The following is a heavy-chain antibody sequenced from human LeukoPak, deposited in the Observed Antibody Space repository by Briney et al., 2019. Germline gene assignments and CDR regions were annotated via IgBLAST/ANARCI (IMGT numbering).Heavy chain of an antibody. V-gene: IGHV3-7*01. CDR2: IKHVGGEK. J-gene: IGHJ4*02. CDR1: RFTFSNYW. D-gene: IGHD3-22*01. CDR3: ARDKNYYDSSRYSHPLDY. Sequence: GGSLRLSCAASRFTFSNYWMSWVRQAPGKGLEWVANIKHVGGEKYYVDSVKGRFTISRDNAKNSLYLQMNSLRAEDTAVYYCARDKNYYDSSRYSHPLDYWGQGTLVTVSS.